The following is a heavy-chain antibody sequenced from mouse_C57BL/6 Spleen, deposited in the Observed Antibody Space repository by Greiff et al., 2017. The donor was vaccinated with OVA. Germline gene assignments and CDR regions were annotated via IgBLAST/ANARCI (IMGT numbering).Heavy chain of an antibody. Sequence: ESGPGILQPSQTLSLTCSFSGFSLSTFGMGVGWIRQPSGKGLEWLAHIWWDDDKYYNPALKSRLTISKDTSKNQVFLKIANVDTADPATYYCARIEGRGNGNFHFDYWGQGTTLTVSS. D-gene: IGHD2-1*01. CDR3: ARIEGRGNGNFHFDY. V-gene: IGHV8-8*01. CDR2: IWWDDDK. CDR1: GFSLSTFGMG. J-gene: IGHJ2*01.